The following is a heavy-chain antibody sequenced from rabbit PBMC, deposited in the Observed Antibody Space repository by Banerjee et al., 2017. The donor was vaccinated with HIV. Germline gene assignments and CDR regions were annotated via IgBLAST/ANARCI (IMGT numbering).Heavy chain of an antibody. Sequence: QEQLVESGGDLVQPEGSLTLTCTASGFSFSSSYYMCWVRQAPGKGLEWIGCINSGSGSSYYASWAKGRFTISKTSSTTVTLQMTSLTAADTATYFCARETPYSYGYELWGPGTLVTVS. CDR3: ARETPYSYGYEL. CDR1: GFSFSSSYY. J-gene: IGHJ4*01. D-gene: IGHD6-1*01. CDR2: INSGSGSS. V-gene: IGHV1S45*01.